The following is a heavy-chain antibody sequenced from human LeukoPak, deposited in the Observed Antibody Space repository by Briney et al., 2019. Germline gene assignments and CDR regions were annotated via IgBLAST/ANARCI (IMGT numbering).Heavy chain of an antibody. J-gene: IGHJ4*02. CDR2: FSGSGDIT. D-gene: IGHD5-18*01. CDR1: GFTFNSYA. Sequence: GGSLRLSCAASGFTFNSYAMSWVRQAPGKGLEWVSAFSGSGDITYYADSVKGRFTISRDNSKNTLYLQMNSLRAEDTAVYYCAKEQRGYTYGIVDYWGQGTLVTVSS. CDR3: AKEQRGYTYGIVDY. V-gene: IGHV3-23*01.